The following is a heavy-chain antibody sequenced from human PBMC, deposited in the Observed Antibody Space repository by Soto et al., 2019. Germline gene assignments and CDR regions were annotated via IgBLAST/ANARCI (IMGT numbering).Heavy chain of an antibody. CDR3: ARQHYDFWSGYYYYYGMDV. CDR1: GGSISSSSYY. V-gene: IGHV4-39*01. Sequence: PSETLSLTCTVSGGSISSSSYYWCWIRQPPGKGLEWIGSIYYSGSTYYNPSLKSRVTISVDTSKNQFSLKLSSVTAADTAVYYCARQHYDFWSGYYYYYGMDVWGQGTTVTVSS. J-gene: IGHJ6*02. D-gene: IGHD3-3*01. CDR2: IYYSGST.